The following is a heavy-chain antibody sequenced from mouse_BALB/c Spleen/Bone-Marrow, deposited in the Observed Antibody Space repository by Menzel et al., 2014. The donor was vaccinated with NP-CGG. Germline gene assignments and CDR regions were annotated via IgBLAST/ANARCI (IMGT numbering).Heavy chain of an antibody. CDR1: GFTFSDYY. CDR3: ASTYYGNPFAY. Sequence: DVKLVESGGGLVQPGGSLKLSCAPSGFTFSDYYMYWVRQTPEKRLGWVAYISNGGGSTYYPDTVKGRFTISRDNAKNTLYLQMSRLKSEDTAMYYCASTYYGNPFAYWGQGTLVTVSA. J-gene: IGHJ3*01. CDR2: ISNGGGST. D-gene: IGHD2-10*01. V-gene: IGHV5-12*01.